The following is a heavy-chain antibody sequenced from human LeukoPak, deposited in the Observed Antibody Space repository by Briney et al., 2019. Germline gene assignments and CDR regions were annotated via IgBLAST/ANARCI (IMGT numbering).Heavy chain of an antibody. J-gene: IGHJ5*02. V-gene: IGHV1-69*05. D-gene: IGHD3-22*01. Sequence: SVKVSCKASGGTFSSYAISWVRQAPGQGLEWMGRIIPIFGTANYAQKFQGRVTITTDESTSTAYMELGSLRSEDTAVYYCATSLPYDSSGYGGWFDPWGQGTLVTVSS. CDR2: IIPIFGTA. CDR1: GGTFSSYA. CDR3: ATSLPYDSSGYGGWFDP.